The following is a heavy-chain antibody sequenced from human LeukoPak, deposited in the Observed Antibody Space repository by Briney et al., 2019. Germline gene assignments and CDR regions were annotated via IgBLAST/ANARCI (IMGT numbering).Heavy chain of an antibody. D-gene: IGHD3-10*02. J-gene: IGHJ6*04. CDR1: GFTFSSFT. Sequence: GGSLRLSCAASGFTFSSFTMNWVRQAPGKGLEWVSSISSSSSYIYSADSVKGRFTIPRDNARNSLYLRMNSLRAEDTAVYYCAELGITMIGGVWGKGTTVTISS. CDR2: ISSSSSYI. V-gene: IGHV3-21*01. CDR3: AELGITMIGGV.